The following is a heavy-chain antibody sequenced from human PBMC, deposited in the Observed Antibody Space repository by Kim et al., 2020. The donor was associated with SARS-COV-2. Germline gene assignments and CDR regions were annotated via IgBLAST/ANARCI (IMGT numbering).Heavy chain of an antibody. Sequence: SRVTISVDTSKNQFSLKLSSVTAADTAVYYCARVSGYYDSSGYYMDWFDPWGQGTLVTVSS. D-gene: IGHD3-22*01. CDR3: ARVSGYYDSSGYYMDWFDP. J-gene: IGHJ5*02. V-gene: IGHV4-59*01.